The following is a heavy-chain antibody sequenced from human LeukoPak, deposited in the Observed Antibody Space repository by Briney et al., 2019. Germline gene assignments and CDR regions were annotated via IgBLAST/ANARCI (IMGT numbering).Heavy chain of an antibody. CDR3: SRVHDRGGWFDP. CDR2: IYPSGNT. CDR1: GASISSYY. V-gene: IGHV4-4*07. J-gene: IGHJ5*02. Sequence: SETLSLTCTVSGASISSYYWSWIRQPAGKGLEWIGRIYPSGNTNYNPSLKSRVTMSVDTSKNQFSLRLTSLTAADTAVYYCSRVHDRGGWFDPWGQGTLVTVSS. D-gene: IGHD3-9*01.